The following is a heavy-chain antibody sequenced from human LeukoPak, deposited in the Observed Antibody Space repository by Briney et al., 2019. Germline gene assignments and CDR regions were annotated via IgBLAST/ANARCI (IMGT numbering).Heavy chain of an antibody. Sequence: KPSETLSLTCAVYGGSFSGYYWSWIRQPPGKGLEWIGEINHSRSTNYNPSLKSRVTISVDTSKNQFSLKLSSVTAADTAVYYCARGEVGGSTGDRYGYNHSYFDYWGQGTLVTVSS. V-gene: IGHV4-34*01. J-gene: IGHJ4*02. CDR2: INHSRST. CDR1: GGSFSGYY. D-gene: IGHD5-24*01. CDR3: ARGEVGGSTGDRYGYNHSYFDY.